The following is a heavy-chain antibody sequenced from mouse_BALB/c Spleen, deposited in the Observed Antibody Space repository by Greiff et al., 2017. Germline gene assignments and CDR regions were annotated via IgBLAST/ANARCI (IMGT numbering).Heavy chain of an antibody. J-gene: IGHJ4*01. Sequence: VKVEESGPGLVAPSQSLSITCTVSGFSLTSYGVHWVRQPPGKGLEWLGVIWSGGSTDYNAAFISRLSISKDNSKSQVFFKMNSLQANDTAIYYGASLYYGNYEYAMDYWGQGTSVTVSS. CDR2: IWSGGST. V-gene: IGHV2-2*02. CDR1: GFSLTSYG. D-gene: IGHD2-1*01. CDR3: ASLYYGNYEYAMDY.